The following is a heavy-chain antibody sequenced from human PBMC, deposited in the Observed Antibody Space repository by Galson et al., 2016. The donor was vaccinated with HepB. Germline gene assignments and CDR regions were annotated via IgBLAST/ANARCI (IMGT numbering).Heavy chain of an antibody. CDR1: GYTFNTYD. CDR2: ISTYKGNT. CDR3: ARDRQWLRESSHY. J-gene: IGHJ4*02. D-gene: IGHD3-10*01. V-gene: IGHV1-18*01. Sequence: SVKVSCKASGYTFNTYDISWVRQAPGQGLEWMGIISTYKGNTNYAQDFQGRVTVTTDTSTSTAYMELRSLTSDDTAVYYCARDRQWLRESSHYWGQGTLVTVSS.